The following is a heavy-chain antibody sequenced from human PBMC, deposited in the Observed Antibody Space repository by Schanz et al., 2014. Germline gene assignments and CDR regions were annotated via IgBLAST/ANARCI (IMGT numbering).Heavy chain of an antibody. Sequence: QVQLVESGGGVVQPGGSLRLSCAASGFTFSSYGMHWVRQAPGKGLEWVTFIRFDGSDKYYADSVKGRFSVSRDNSRKTLYLQMNSLRADDTAVYYCAKDLYNYGIFDSWGQGTLVTVSS. CDR2: IRFDGSDK. J-gene: IGHJ5*01. CDR3: AKDLYNYGIFDS. V-gene: IGHV3-30*02. D-gene: IGHD3-16*01. CDR1: GFTFSSYG.